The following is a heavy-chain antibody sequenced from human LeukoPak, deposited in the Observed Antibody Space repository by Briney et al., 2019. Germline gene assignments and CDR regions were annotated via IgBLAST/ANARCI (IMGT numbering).Heavy chain of an antibody. CDR2: IYSDGSST. Sequence: GGALRLSCAASGFIVSSNYMSWVRQAPGKGLVWVSRIYSDGSSTGYADSVKGRFTISRDNAKNTLYLQMNSLRAEDTAIYYCARDVGIAVPGLLYWGQGTLVTVSS. CDR1: GFIVSSNY. CDR3: ARDVGIAVPGLLY. J-gene: IGHJ4*02. D-gene: IGHD6-19*01. V-gene: IGHV3-74*01.